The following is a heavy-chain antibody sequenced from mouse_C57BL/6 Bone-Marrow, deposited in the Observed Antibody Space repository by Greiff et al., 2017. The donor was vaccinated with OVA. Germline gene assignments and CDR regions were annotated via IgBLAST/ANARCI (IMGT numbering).Heavy chain of an antibody. CDR3: ARSEYFDY. CDR2: IDPEDGET. CDR1: GFNITDYY. J-gene: IGHJ2*01. D-gene: IGHD2-10*02. Sequence: VQLQQSGAELVKPGASVKLSCTASGFNITDYYMHWVKQRTEQGLEWIGRIDPEDGETKYAPKFQGKATITADTSSNTAYLQLSSLTSEDTAVYYCARSEYFDYWGQGTTLTVSS. V-gene: IGHV14-2*01.